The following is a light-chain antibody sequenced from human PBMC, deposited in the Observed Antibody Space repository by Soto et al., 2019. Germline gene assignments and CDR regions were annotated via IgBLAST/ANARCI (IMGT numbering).Light chain of an antibody. CDR1: QSISSW. Sequence: DIQMTQSPSTLSASVGDRVTITCRASQSISSWLAWYQQKPGKAPKLLIYDASSLESGVPSRFSGSGSGTEFTHTISSLQPDDFATYYCQQYNSYSWTFSQGTKVDIK. J-gene: IGKJ1*01. V-gene: IGKV1-5*01. CDR3: QQYNSYSWT. CDR2: DAS.